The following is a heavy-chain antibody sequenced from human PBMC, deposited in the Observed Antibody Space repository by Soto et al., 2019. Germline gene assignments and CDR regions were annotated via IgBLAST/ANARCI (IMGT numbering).Heavy chain of an antibody. D-gene: IGHD5-18*01. Sequence: ASVKVSCKASGYTFTSYYMHWVRQAPGQGLEWMGIINPSGGSTSYAQKFQGRVTMTRDTSTSTVYMELSSLRSEDTAVYYCARDSSRGYSYAANWFDPWGQGTLVTVSS. V-gene: IGHV1-46*01. CDR3: ARDSSRGYSYAANWFDP. J-gene: IGHJ5*02. CDR2: INPSGGST. CDR1: GYTFTSYY.